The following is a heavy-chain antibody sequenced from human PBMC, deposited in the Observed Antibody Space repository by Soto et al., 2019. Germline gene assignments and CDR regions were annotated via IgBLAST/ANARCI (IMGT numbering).Heavy chain of an antibody. CDR3: AKGGTNDYSPLDF. CDR2: ISGSGTNT. Sequence: GGSLRLSCAASGFTFSSYAMTWVRQAPGKGLEWVSVISGSGTNTYYAGSVKGRVTISRDNSNNTLWLQIDRLRAEDTAIYYCAKGGTNDYSPLDFCGQGT. D-gene: IGHD2-8*01. J-gene: IGHJ4*02. V-gene: IGHV3-23*01. CDR1: GFTFSSYA.